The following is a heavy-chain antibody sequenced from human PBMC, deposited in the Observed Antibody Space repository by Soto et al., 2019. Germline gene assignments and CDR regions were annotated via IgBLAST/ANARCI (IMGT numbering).Heavy chain of an antibody. CDR1: GGTFSSYA. CDR2: IIPIFGTA. CDR3: ARDCIAVAGYFPVDYGMDV. J-gene: IGHJ6*02. D-gene: IGHD6-19*01. V-gene: IGHV1-69*13. Sequence: SVKVSCKASGGTFSSYAISWVRQAPGQGLEWMGGIIPIFGTANYAQKFQGRVTITADESTSTAYMELSSLRSEDTAVYYCARDCIAVAGYFPVDYGMDVWGQGTTVTVSS.